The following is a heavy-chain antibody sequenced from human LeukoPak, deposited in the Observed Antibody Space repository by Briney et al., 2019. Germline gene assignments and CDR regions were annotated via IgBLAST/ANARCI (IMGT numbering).Heavy chain of an antibody. CDR3: AREGDYGGIPGYYYGLDV. J-gene: IGHJ6*02. V-gene: IGHV3-21*01. CDR2: ISSSSYR. Sequence: GGSLRLSCAASGFTFSSYSMNWVRQAPGKGLEWVSSISSSSYRYYADSLKGRFTISRDNAKNSLYLQMNSLRAEDTAVYYCAREGDYGGIPGYYYGLDVWGQGTTVTVSS. D-gene: IGHD4-23*01. CDR1: GFTFSSYS.